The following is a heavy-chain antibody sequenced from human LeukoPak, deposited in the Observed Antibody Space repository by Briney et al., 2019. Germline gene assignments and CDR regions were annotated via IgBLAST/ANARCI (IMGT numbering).Heavy chain of an antibody. V-gene: IGHV5-51*01. Sequence: PGASLQISCKGSGYIFTSYWIGWVRQMPGKGLEWMGIIYPGDSDTRYSPSFQGQVTISADKSISTAYLQWSSLKASDTAMYYCARLPPTLNWFDPWGQGTLVTVSS. J-gene: IGHJ5*02. CDR3: ARLPPTLNWFDP. CDR2: IYPGDSDT. CDR1: GYIFTSYW.